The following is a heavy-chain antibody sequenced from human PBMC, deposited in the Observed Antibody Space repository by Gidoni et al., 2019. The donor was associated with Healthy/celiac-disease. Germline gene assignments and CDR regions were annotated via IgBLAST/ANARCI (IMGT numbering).Heavy chain of an antibody. CDR1: GFTFDDYA. CDR3: AKSSHYDILTGYYHLDY. D-gene: IGHD3-9*01. CDR2: ISWNSGSI. J-gene: IGHJ4*02. Sequence: EVQLVESGGGLVQPGRSLRLSCAASGFTFDDYAMHWVRQAPGKGLEWVSGISWNSGSIGYAGSVKGRFTISRDNAKNSLYLQMNSLRAEDTALYYCAKSSHYDILTGYYHLDYWGQGTLVTVSS. V-gene: IGHV3-9*01.